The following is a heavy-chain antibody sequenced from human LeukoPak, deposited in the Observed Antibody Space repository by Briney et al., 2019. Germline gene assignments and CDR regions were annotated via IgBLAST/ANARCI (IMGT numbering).Heavy chain of an antibody. CDR2: IHHSGNT. CDR1: TGSSSGYY. V-gene: IGHV4-34*01. CDR3: ARRSGWFGEFNNWFDP. J-gene: IGHJ5*02. Sequence: SETLSLTCTVYTGSSSGYYWSWIRQPPGKGLEWIGEIHHSGNTDYNPSLKSRVTISVDTSKNQFSLKLSSVTAADTAVYYCARRSGWFGEFNNWFDPWGQGTLVTVSS. D-gene: IGHD3-10*01.